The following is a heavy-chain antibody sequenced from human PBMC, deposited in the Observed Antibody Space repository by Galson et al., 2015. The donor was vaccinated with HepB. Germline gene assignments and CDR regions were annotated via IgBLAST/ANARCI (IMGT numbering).Heavy chain of an antibody. CDR1: GYTFTSYA. CDR2: INAGNGNT. D-gene: IGHD4-17*01. J-gene: IGHJ6*02. CDR3: ARDLRVTTEYHYYSDGMDV. V-gene: IGHV1-3*01. Sequence: SVKVSCKASGYTFTSYAMHWVRQAPGQRLEWMGWINAGNGNTKYSQKFQGRVTITRDTSASTAYMELSSLRSEDTAVYYCARDLRVTTEYHYYSDGMDVWGQGTTVTVSS.